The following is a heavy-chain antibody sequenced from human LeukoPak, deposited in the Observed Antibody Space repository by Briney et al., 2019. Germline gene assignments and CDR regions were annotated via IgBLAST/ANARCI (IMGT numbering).Heavy chain of an antibody. D-gene: IGHD3-16*01. Sequence: SVKVSCKASGGTFSSYAISWVRQAPGQGLEWMGGIIPIFGTANYAQKFQGRVTITADKSTSTAYMELSSLRSEDTAVYYCARDQVLRGSYRTYYYGMDVWGKGTTVTVSS. V-gene: IGHV1-69*06. J-gene: IGHJ6*04. CDR1: GGTFSSYA. CDR3: ARDQVLRGSYRTYYYGMDV. CDR2: IIPIFGTA.